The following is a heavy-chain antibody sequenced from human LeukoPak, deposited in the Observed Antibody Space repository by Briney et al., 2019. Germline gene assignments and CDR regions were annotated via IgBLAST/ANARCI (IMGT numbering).Heavy chain of an antibody. J-gene: IGHJ4*02. V-gene: IGHV3-23*01. Sequence: GGTLRLSCAASGFTFSSYGMSWVRQVPGKGLEWVSGISGSGGRTYYADSVRGRFTISRDNSKNTLYLQMNSLRAEDTAVYYCARDVSSGWSAFDYWGQGTLVTVSS. CDR2: ISGSGGRT. D-gene: IGHD6-19*01. CDR1: GFTFSSYG. CDR3: ARDVSSGWSAFDY.